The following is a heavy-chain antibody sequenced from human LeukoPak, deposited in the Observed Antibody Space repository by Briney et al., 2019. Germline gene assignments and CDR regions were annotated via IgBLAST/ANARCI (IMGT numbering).Heavy chain of an antibody. CDR2: IYYSGST. CDR3: ARVFTYSSGQHPEED. V-gene: IGHV4-59*01. J-gene: IGHJ4*02. Sequence: PSETLSLTRTVSGGSISSYYWSWIRQPPGKGLEWIGYIYYSGSTNYNPSLKSRVTISVDTSKNQFSLKLSSVTAADTAVYYCARVFTYSSGQHPEEDWGQGTLVTVSS. CDR1: GGSISSYY. D-gene: IGHD6-19*01.